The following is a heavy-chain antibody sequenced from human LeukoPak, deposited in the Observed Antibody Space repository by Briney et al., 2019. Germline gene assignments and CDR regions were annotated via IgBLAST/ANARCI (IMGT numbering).Heavy chain of an antibody. J-gene: IGHJ4*02. CDR2: ISSSGSYI. CDR1: GFTFSSYS. Sequence: GGSLRLSCAASGFTFSSYSMNWVRQVPGKGLEWVSSISSSGSYIYYADSVKGRFTISRDNAKNSLYLQMNSLRAEDTAVYYCARDTDRYYCDYWGQGTLATVSS. V-gene: IGHV3-21*01. CDR3: ARDTDRYYCDY. D-gene: IGHD3-10*01.